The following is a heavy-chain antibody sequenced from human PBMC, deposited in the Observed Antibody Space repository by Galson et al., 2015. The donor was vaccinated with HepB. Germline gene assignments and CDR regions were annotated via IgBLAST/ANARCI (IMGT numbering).Heavy chain of an antibody. CDR1: GFTFSSYS. V-gene: IGHV3-21*01. CDR3: ARGGRYSSSYDWFDP. CDR2: ISSSSSYI. Sequence: SLRLSCAASGFTFSSYSMNWVRQAPGRGLEWVSSISSSSSYIYYADSVKGRFTISRDNAKNSLYLQMNSLRAEDTAVYYCARGGRYSSSYDWFDPWGQGTLVTVSS. D-gene: IGHD6-13*01. J-gene: IGHJ5*02.